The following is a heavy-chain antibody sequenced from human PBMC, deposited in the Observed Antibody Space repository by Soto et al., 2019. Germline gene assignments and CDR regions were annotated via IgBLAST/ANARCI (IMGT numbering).Heavy chain of an antibody. CDR1: GFTFSSYA. D-gene: IGHD3-22*01. J-gene: IGHJ6*02. V-gene: IGHV3-23*01. CDR2: ISGSGGST. Sequence: VGSLRLSCAASGFTFSSYAMSWVRQAPGKGLEWVSAISGSGGSTYYADSVKGRFTISRDNSKNTLYLQMNSLRAEDTAVYYCAKDASDYDSSRGMDVWGQGTAVTVSS. CDR3: AKDASDYDSSRGMDV.